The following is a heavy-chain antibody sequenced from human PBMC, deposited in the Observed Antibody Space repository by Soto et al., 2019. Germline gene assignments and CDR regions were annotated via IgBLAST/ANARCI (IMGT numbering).Heavy chain of an antibody. CDR2: ISANSGNP. CDR3: VRDPQRNDY. J-gene: IGHJ4*02. D-gene: IGHD6-25*01. Sequence: QVQLVQSGPEVKKPGASVKVSCKASGYSVTSYGVSWVRQAPGQGLEWMGWISANSGNPDYAQKFRGRVTMTTETSTSTAYMDLRSLRSDDTAVYYCVRDPQRNDYWGQGTLVTVSS. V-gene: IGHV1-18*04. CDR1: GYSVTSYG.